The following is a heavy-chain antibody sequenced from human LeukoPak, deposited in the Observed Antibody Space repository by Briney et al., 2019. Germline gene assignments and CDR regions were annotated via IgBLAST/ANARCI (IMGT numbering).Heavy chain of an antibody. J-gene: IGHJ6*03. CDR2: IYYSGST. CDR3: ARTGGDGNYYYMDV. D-gene: IGHD2-21*02. V-gene: IGHV4-59*01. Sequence: PSETLSLTCTVSGGSISSYYWSWIRQPPGKGLEWIGYIYYSGSTNYNPSLKSRVTISVDTSKNQFSLKLSSVTAADTAVYYCARTGGDGNYYYMDVWGKGTTVTISS. CDR1: GGSISSYY.